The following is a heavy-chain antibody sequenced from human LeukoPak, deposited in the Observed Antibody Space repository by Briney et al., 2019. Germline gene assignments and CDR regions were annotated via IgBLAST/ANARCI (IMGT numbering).Heavy chain of an antibody. Sequence: GGSLRLSCAASGFTVSSNYMSWVRQAPGKGLEWVSVIYSGGSTYYADSVKGRFTISRDNSKNTLYLQMNSLRAEDTAVYYCASVRSGSYYAGLDIWGQGTMVTVSS. CDR3: ASVRSGSYYAGLDI. J-gene: IGHJ3*02. CDR2: IYSGGST. V-gene: IGHV3-53*01. D-gene: IGHD1-26*01. CDR1: GFTVSSNY.